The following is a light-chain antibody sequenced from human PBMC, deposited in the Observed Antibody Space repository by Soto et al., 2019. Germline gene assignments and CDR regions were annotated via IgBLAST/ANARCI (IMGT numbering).Light chain of an antibody. CDR2: EVS. CDR1: SSDVGGYNY. V-gene: IGLV2-14*01. J-gene: IGLJ1*01. Sequence: QSVLTQSASASGSPGHSITITCTGTSSDVGGYNYVSWYQQHPGKAPKLMIYEVSNRPSGVSNRFSGSKSGNTASLTISGLQAEDEADYYCSSYTSSSTYVFGTGTKVTVL. CDR3: SSYTSSSTYV.